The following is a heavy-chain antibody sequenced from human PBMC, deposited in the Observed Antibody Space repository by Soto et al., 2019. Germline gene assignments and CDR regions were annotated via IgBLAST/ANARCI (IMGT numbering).Heavy chain of an antibody. CDR3: ATSLLRSVPPKDDY. CDR2: IYYSGST. Sequence: SETLSLTCTVSGGSISSYYWSWIRQPPGKGLEWIGYIYYSGSTNYNPSLKSRVTISVDTSKNQFSLKVSSVTAADTAVYYCATSLLRSVPPKDDYWGQGTLVTVSS. CDR1: GGSISSYY. V-gene: IGHV4-59*08. D-gene: IGHD2-21*01. J-gene: IGHJ4*02.